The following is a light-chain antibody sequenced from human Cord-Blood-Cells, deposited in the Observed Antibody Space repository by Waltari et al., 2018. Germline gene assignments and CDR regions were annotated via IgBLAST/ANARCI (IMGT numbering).Light chain of an antibody. CDR1: QSISSY. V-gene: IGKV1-39*01. CDR2: AAS. J-gene: IGKJ2*01. Sequence: DIQMAQSPSSLSASVGDRVTITCRASQSISSYLHWYQQKPGKAPKLLIYAASSLQSGVPSRFSGSGSGTDFTLNISSLQPEDCATYYGQQSYSTPMDPFGHGTKLEIK. CDR3: QQSYSTPMDP.